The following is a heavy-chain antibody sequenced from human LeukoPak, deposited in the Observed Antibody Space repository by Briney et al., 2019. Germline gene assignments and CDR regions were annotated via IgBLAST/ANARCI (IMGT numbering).Heavy chain of an antibody. CDR2: IYHSGST. D-gene: IGHD3-22*01. CDR1: GFSISSGYY. J-gene: IGHJ4*02. Sequence: SETLPLTCTVSGFSISSGYYWGWIRQPPGKGLEWIGSIYHSGSTYYNLSLKSRVTISVDTSKNQFSLKLSSVTAADTAVYYCARGGWNKFDYWGQGTLVTVSS. V-gene: IGHV4-38-2*02. CDR3: ARGGWNKFDY.